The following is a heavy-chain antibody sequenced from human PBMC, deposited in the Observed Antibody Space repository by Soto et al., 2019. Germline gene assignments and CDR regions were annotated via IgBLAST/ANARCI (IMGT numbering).Heavy chain of an antibody. Sequence: EVQLVESGGGLILPGGSLRLSCAASGVTVSNNYMRCVRQAPGKGLEWVSLIYSGGDTHYADSVKGRFTISRDSSKNTVYLQMNSLRAEDTAVYYCARDPPGIAAGGAGAWGQGTLVTVSS. V-gene: IGHV3-53*01. J-gene: IGHJ5*02. CDR3: ARDPPGIAAGGAGA. D-gene: IGHD6-13*01. CDR2: IYSGGDT. CDR1: GVTVSNNY.